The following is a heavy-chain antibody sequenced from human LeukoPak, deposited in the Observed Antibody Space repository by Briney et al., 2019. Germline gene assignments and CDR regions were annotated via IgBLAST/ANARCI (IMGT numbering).Heavy chain of an antibody. CDR3: ARAPSSSWYFDI. CDR2: ISSSSSYI. D-gene: IGHD6-13*01. Sequence: GGSLRLSCAASGFAFSSYSMNWVRQAPGKGLEWVSSISSSSSYIYYADSVKGRFTISRDNAKNSLYLQMNSLRAEDTAVYYCARAPSSSWYFDIWGQGTMVTVSS. CDR1: GFAFSSYS. V-gene: IGHV3-21*01. J-gene: IGHJ3*02.